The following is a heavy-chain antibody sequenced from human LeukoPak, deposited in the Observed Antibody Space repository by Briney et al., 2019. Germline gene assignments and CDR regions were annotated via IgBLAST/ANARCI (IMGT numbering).Heavy chain of an antibody. V-gene: IGHV3-30*18. J-gene: IGHJ4*02. CDR1: GFTFSSYG. CDR3: AKGHKGYDILTAVDY. Sequence: GGSLRLSCAASGFTFSSYGMHWVRQAPGKGLEGVAVISYDGSNKYYADSVKGRFTLSRDNSKNTLYLQMNSLRAEDTAVYYCAKGHKGYDILTAVDYWGQGTLVTVSS. CDR2: ISYDGSNK. D-gene: IGHD3-9*01.